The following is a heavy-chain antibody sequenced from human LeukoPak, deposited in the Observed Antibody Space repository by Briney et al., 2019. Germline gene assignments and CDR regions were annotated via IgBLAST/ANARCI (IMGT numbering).Heavy chain of an antibody. D-gene: IGHD6-19*01. Sequence: GGSLRLSCAGSGFIFNNYAMHWVRQPPGKGLEWVPGISWNSGTIDYADSVRGRFTISRDDAKNSLYLQMDSLRVEDTAFYYCAKDNRRHYTSGPNPDSLHWGQGALVTVSS. CDR1: GFIFNNYA. CDR2: ISWNSGTI. V-gene: IGHV3-9*01. CDR3: AKDNRRHYTSGPNPDSLH. J-gene: IGHJ4*02.